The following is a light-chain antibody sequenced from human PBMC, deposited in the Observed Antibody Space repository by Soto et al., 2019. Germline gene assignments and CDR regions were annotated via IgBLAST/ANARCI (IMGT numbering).Light chain of an antibody. CDR2: GAS. CDR1: QSVSSSY. V-gene: IGKV3-20*01. J-gene: IGKJ1*01. CDR3: QQYFEWPPMT. Sequence: EIVLTQSPGTLSLSPGERATLSCRASQSVSSSYLAWYQQKPGQAPRLLISGASTRAAGISDRFRGSGSGTEFTLTISSLRSEDSAIYYCQQYFEWPPMTFGQGTKGDI.